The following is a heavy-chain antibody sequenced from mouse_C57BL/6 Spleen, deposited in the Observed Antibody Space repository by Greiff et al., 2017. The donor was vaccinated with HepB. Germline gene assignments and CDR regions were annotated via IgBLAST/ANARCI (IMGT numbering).Heavy chain of an antibody. Sequence: VQLVESGPELVKPGASVKISCKASGYAFSSSWMNWVKQRPGKGLEWIGRIYPGDGDTNYNGKFKGKATLTADKSSSTAYMQLSSLTSEDSAVYFCASYYYGSSYVFAYWGQGTLVTVSA. CDR1: GYAFSSSW. V-gene: IGHV1-82*01. D-gene: IGHD1-1*01. J-gene: IGHJ3*01. CDR3: ASYYYGSSYVFAY. CDR2: IYPGDGDT.